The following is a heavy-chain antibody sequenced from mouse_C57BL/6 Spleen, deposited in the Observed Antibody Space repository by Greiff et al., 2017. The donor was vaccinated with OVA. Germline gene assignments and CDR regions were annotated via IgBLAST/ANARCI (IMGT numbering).Heavy chain of an antibody. D-gene: IGHD3-2*02. CDR2: IDPNSGGT. J-gene: IGHJ2*01. CDR1: GYTFTSYW. CDR3: ARGELRQYFDY. Sequence: VQLQQSGAELVKPGASVKLSCKASGYTFTSYWMHWVKQRPGRGLEWIGRIDPNSGGTKYTEKFKSKATLSVDNPSSTTYMQLSSLTSEDAAFYYGARGELRQYFDYWGQGTTLTVSS. V-gene: IGHV1-72*01.